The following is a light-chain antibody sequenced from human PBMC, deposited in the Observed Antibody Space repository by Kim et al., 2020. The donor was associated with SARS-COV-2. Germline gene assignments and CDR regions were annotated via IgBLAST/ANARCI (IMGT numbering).Light chain of an antibody. CDR1: QDIRND. Sequence: ASVGDRVTITCRASQDIRNDLGWYQQSPGRAPQRLIYGASSLPSGVPARFSGSGSGTEFTLTISSLQPEDFATYCCLQHNTYPITFGQGTRLEIK. J-gene: IGKJ5*01. CDR3: LQHNTYPIT. V-gene: IGKV1-17*01. CDR2: GAS.